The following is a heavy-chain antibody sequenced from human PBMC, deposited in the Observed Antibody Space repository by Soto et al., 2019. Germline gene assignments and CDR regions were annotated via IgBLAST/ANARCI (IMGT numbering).Heavy chain of an antibody. J-gene: IGHJ5*02. CDR3: VRGFNRPNTNYFDP. D-gene: IGHD1-7*01. CDR1: GLTASTFS. CDR2: IYSETTVGST. V-gene: IGHV3-53*01. Sequence: PGGYLRLSCAASGLTASTFSMNWIGQAPGKGREWASVIYSETTVGSTYYAASVKGRFTISRDNSKTSLDLQMNNLRDEDTCLYYCVRGFNRPNTNYFDPWGQGIWVNVSS.